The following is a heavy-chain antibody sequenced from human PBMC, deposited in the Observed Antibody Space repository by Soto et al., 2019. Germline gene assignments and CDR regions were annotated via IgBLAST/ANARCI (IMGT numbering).Heavy chain of an antibody. CDR3: AKLSFYDAFHI. V-gene: IGHV3-48*03. CDR2: ISDSGSTI. CDR1: GFTFRSYE. J-gene: IGHJ3*02. Sequence: GGSLRLSCVASGFTFRSYEMNWVRQAPGKGLEWVSYISDSGSTIYYADSVKGRFTISRDNAKDSLYLQMNSLRAEDTAVYYCAKLSFYDAFHIWGQGTMVTVSS.